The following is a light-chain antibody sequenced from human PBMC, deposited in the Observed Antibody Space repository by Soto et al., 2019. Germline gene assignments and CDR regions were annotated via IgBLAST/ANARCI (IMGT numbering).Light chain of an antibody. V-gene: IGKV3-11*01. J-gene: IGKJ5*01. CDR2: DAS. CDR1: QSVSSY. Sequence: EIVLTQSPATLSLSPGERATLSCRASQSVSSYLAWYQQKPGQAPRFLIYDASNRATGIPARFSGSGSGTDFTLTISSLEPEDFAVYYCQQRSNWPQITFGQGTLLEIK. CDR3: QQRSNWPQIT.